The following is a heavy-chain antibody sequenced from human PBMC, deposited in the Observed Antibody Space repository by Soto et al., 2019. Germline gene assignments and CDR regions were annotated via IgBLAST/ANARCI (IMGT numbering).Heavy chain of an antibody. Sequence: QVQLVESGGGVVQPGRSLRLSCAASGFTFSSYGMHWVRQAPGKGLEWVAVIWYDGSNKYYADSVKGRFTISRDNSKNTLYLQMNSLRAEDTAVYYCARDGGEGYGDYAHVAFDIWGQGTMVTVSS. CDR1: GFTFSSYG. D-gene: IGHD4-17*01. CDR2: IWYDGSNK. V-gene: IGHV3-33*01. CDR3: ARDGGEGYGDYAHVAFDI. J-gene: IGHJ3*02.